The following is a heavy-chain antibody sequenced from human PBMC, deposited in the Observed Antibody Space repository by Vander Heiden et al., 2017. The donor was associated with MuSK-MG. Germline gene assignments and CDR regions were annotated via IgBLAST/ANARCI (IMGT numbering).Heavy chain of an antibody. CDR3: ARHFTFGGVIGYYYGMDV. J-gene: IGHJ6*02. V-gene: IGHV4-39*01. CDR2: IYDSGST. D-gene: IGHD3-16*02. Sequence: QLQLQESGPGRGKPPGPLPLTCPFPVGPSTIGSSSWGWIRQPPGKGLEWIGSIYDSGSTYYNPSLKSRVTISVDTSKNQFSLKLSSVTAADTAVYYCARHFTFGGVIGYYYGMDVWGQGTTVTVSS. CDR1: VGPSTIGSSS.